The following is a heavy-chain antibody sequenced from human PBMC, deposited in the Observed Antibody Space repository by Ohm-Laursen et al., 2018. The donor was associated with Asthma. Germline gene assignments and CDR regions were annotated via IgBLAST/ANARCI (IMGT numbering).Heavy chain of an antibody. D-gene: IGHD6-19*01. J-gene: IGHJ3*02. CDR3: AKGDSGWYGSAFDI. Sequence: GSLRLSCSASGFTFSSYNMNWVRQAPGKGLEWVSSISSSSSYIYYADSVKGRFTISRDNAKNSLYLQMNSLRDEDTAVYYYAKGDSGWYGSAFDIWGQGTMVTVSS. CDR2: ISSSSSYI. V-gene: IGHV3-21*01. CDR1: GFTFSSYN.